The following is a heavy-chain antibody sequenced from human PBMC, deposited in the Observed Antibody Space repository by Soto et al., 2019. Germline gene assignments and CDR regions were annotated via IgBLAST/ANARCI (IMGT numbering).Heavy chain of an antibody. D-gene: IGHD4-17*01. V-gene: IGHV3-33*01. Sequence: QVQLVESGGGVVQPGRSLRLSCAASGFTFSRYGMHWVRQAPGKGLEWVAVILADGSGQNYVDYVKGRFTISRDNSKNRLYMQMNSLRGEDTAVYYCARDDDYGDDGVDYWGQGTLVTVSS. J-gene: IGHJ4*02. CDR1: GFTFSRYG. CDR2: ILADGSGQ. CDR3: ARDDDYGDDGVDY.